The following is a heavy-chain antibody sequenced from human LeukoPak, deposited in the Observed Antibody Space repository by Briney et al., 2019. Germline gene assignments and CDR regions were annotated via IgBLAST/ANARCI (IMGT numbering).Heavy chain of an antibody. V-gene: IGHV4-30-2*01. J-gene: IGHJ3*02. CDR2: IYHSGST. Sequence: PSETLSLTCAVSGGSISSGGYSWSWIRQPPGTGLEWLGYIYHSGSTYYNPSLKSRVTISVDRSKNQFSLKLSSVTAADTAVYYCARGPNSSSWFDAFDIWGQGTMVTVSS. CDR3: ARGPNSSSWFDAFDI. CDR1: GGSISSGGYS. D-gene: IGHD6-13*01.